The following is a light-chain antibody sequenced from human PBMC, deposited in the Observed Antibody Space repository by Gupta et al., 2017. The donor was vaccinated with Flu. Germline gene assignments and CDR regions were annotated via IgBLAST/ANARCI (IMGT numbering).Light chain of an antibody. Sequence: DIQMTQSPSSLSASVGDRVTITFQASQDIYNYLNWYQQKPGKAPKLLIYDASKVETGVTSRFSGSGSGTDFTFTISVRHPEDGATYYCQQYETLPYTFGQGTKLEIK. J-gene: IGKJ2*01. CDR1: QDIYNY. V-gene: IGKV1-33*01. CDR2: DAS. CDR3: QQYETLPYT.